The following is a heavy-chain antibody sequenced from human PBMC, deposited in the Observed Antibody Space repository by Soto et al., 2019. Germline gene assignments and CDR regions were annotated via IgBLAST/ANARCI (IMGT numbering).Heavy chain of an antibody. V-gene: IGHV5-51*01. D-gene: IGHD3-10*01. CDR2: IYPGDSEA. CDR3: SITRHYHGAAFDS. Sequence: PGESLKICCNGSAYTFTNYYIGWVRQMPGKGLEWMGIIYPGDSEATYSPSFQGQVTFSVDKSLNIAYLQWSSLKASDTGIYYCSITRHYHGAAFDSWGHGTLVTSPQ. CDR1: AYTFTNYY. J-gene: IGHJ4*01.